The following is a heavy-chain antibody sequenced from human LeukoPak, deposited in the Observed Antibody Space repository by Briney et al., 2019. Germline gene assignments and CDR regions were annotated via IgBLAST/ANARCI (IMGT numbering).Heavy chain of an antibody. V-gene: IGHV4-38-2*02. Sequence: SETLSLTCTVSGYSITSGYYWGWIRQPPGKGLEWIGSIYHSGSTFYNPSLKSRVTISVDPSKNQFSLKLSSVIVADTAVYYCARHGPNSGSFSEYFQHWGQGTLVTVSS. CDR1: GYSITSGYY. D-gene: IGHD1-26*01. CDR3: ARHGPNSGSFSEYFQH. J-gene: IGHJ1*01. CDR2: IYHSGST.